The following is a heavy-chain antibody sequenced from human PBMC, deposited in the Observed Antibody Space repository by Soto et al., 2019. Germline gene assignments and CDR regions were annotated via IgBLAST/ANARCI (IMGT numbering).Heavy chain of an antibody. V-gene: IGHV3-48*01. CDR2: ISSGGSFV. D-gene: IGHD3-9*01. J-gene: IGHJ4*02. CDR1: RFAFSTYS. Sequence: PGGSLRLSCAASRFAFSTYSMNWVRLAPGKGLEWVSYISSGGSFVYYADSVRGRLTISRDNAKSSLFLQMNSLRAEDTAMYYCARDSDWAGYYLAHDYWGQGTLVTVSS. CDR3: ARDSDWAGYYLAHDY.